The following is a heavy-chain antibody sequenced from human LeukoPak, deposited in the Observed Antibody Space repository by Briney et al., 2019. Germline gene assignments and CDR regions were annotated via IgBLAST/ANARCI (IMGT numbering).Heavy chain of an antibody. Sequence: GSLILSCAASGFTFSSYSMNWVRQAPGKGLEGVSYISSSSSTIYYADSVKGRFTISRDNAKNSLYLQMNSMRAEDTAVYYCAMQRSSGSYAFDIWGQGTMVTVSS. V-gene: IGHV3-48*01. J-gene: IGHJ3*02. D-gene: IGHD6-19*01. CDR1: GFTFSSYS. CDR2: ISSSSSTI. CDR3: AMQRSSGSYAFDI.